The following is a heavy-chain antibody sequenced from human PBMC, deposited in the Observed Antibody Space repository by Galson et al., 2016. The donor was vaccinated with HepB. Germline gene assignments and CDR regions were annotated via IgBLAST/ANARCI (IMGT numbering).Heavy chain of an antibody. V-gene: IGHV3-7*03. CDR3: AREPFISPADY. CDR2: INDDGSAK. D-gene: IGHD2/OR15-2a*01. J-gene: IGHJ4*02. Sequence: SLRLSCAASGFTFSSYWMVWFRQAPGEGLEWVAYINDDGSAKNSVDSVKGRFTISRNNVKNSLYLQRNSLRVEDTAVYFGAREPFISPADYWGPGTLVTVSA. CDR1: GFTFSSYW.